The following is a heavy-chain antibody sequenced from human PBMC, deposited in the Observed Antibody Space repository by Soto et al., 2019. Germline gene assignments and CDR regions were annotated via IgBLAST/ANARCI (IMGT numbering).Heavy chain of an antibody. Sequence: GGSLRLSCAASGFTVSSNYMSWVRQAPGKGLEWVSVIYSGGSTYYADSVKGRFTISRDNSKNTLYLQMNSLRAEDTAVYYCAREVGATRSMDYWGQGTLVTVSS. D-gene: IGHD1-26*01. CDR2: IYSGGST. CDR3: AREVGATRSMDY. CDR1: GFTVSSNY. J-gene: IGHJ4*02. V-gene: IGHV3-66*01.